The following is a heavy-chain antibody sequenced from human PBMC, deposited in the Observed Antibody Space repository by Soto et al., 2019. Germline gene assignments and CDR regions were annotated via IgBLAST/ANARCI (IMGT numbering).Heavy chain of an antibody. J-gene: IGHJ3*02. V-gene: IGHV3-33*01. Sequence: VAVIWYDGSNKYYADSVKGRFTISRDNSKNTLYLQMNSLRAEDTAVYYCASLGVHYYDGSGPHDAFDIWGQGTMVTVSS. D-gene: IGHD3-22*01. CDR3: ASLGVHYYDGSGPHDAFDI. CDR2: IWYDGSNK.